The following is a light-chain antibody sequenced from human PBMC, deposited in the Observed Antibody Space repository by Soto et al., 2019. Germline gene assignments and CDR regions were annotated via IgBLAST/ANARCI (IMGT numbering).Light chain of an antibody. V-gene: IGLV2-23*01. Sequence: QSALTQPASVSGSPGQSITISCTGTSSDVGSYKLVSWYQQQPGKAPKLIICEDTERPSRISNRFSGSKSGNTASLTISGLQAEDDGHYYFCSYAGGTSVVFGGGTKLTVL. J-gene: IGLJ2*01. CDR3: CSYAGGTSVV. CDR2: EDT. CDR1: SSDVGSYKL.